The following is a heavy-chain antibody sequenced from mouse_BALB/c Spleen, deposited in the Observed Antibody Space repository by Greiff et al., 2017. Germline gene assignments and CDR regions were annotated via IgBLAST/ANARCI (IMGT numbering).Heavy chain of an antibody. D-gene: IGHD2-14*01. CDR1: GYTFTSYW. J-gene: IGHJ2*01. CDR3: ANYRYDPFDY. Sequence: QVQLQQSGAELAKPGASVKMSCKASGYTFTSYWMHWVKQRPGQGLEWIGYINPSTGYTEYNQKFKDKATLTADKSSSTAYMQLSSLTSEDSAVYYCANYRYDPFDYWGQGTTLTVSS. CDR2: INPSTGYT. V-gene: IGHV1-7*01.